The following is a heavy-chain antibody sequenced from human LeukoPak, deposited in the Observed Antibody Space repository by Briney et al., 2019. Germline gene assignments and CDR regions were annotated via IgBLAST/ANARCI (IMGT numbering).Heavy chain of an antibody. Sequence: SQTLSLTCAISGDSVSSNSAAWNWIRQSPSRGLEWLGRTYYRSKWYNDYAVSVKSRITINPDTSKNQFSLQLNSVTPEDTAVYYCARAPYYYDSSGYYWERSDPNYDTFDIWGQGTMVTVSS. CDR2: TYYRSKWYN. CDR3: ARAPYYYDSSGYYWERSDPNYDTFDI. D-gene: IGHD3-22*01. CDR1: GDSVSSNSAA. V-gene: IGHV6-1*01. J-gene: IGHJ3*02.